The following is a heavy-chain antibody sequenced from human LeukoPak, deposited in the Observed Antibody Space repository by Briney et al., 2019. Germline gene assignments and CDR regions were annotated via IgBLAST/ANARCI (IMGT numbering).Heavy chain of an antibody. CDR3: ARGQSYYDSSAYYYEGDAFDI. Sequence: ASVKASCKASGYTFTSYYMHWVRQAPGEGLEWMGIINPTGGSTSYAQRFQGRVTMTRDTSTSTVYMELSSLRSEDTAVYYCARGQSYYDSSAYYYEGDAFDIWGQGTMVTVSS. CDR2: INPTGGST. D-gene: IGHD3-22*01. CDR1: GYTFTSYY. J-gene: IGHJ3*02. V-gene: IGHV1-46*01.